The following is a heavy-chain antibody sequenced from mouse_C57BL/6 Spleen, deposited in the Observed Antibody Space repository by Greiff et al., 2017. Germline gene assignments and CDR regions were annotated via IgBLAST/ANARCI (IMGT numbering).Heavy chain of an antibody. CDR2: IYPGDGDT. CDR3: ARYYYGSSYAMDY. V-gene: IGHV1-80*01. Sequence: QVQLQQSGAELVKPGASVKISCKASGYAFSSYWMNWVKPRPGKGLEWIGQIYPGDGDTNYNGKFKGKATLTADKSSSTASMQLSSLTSEDSAVYFCARYYYGSSYAMDYWGQGTSVTVSS. D-gene: IGHD1-1*01. CDR1: GYAFSSYW. J-gene: IGHJ4*01.